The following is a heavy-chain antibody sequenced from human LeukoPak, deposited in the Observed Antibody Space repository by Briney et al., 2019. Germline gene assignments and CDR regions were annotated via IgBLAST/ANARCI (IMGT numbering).Heavy chain of an antibody. CDR3: ARVFESAYCSGGSCFDY. V-gene: IGHV1-18*01. CDR2: ISAYNGNT. Sequence: ASVKVSCKASGYTFTSYGISWVRQAPGQGLEWMGWISAYNGNTNCAQKLQGRVTMTTDTSTSTAYMELRSLRSDGTAVYYCARVFESAYCSGGSCFDYWGQGTLVTVSS. CDR1: GYTFTSYG. D-gene: IGHD2-15*01. J-gene: IGHJ4*02.